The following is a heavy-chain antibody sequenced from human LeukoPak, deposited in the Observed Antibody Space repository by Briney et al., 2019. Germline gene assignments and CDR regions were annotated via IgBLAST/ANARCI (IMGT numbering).Heavy chain of an antibody. CDR1: GYSFTSYW. CDR2: IYPGDSDT. J-gene: IGHJ4*02. D-gene: IGHD6-13*01. V-gene: IGHV5-51*01. Sequence: GESLKISCKGSGYSFTSYWIGWVRQMPGKGLEWMGIIYPGDSDTRYSPSLQGQVTISADKSISTAYLQWSSLKASDTAMYYCATRYSSSWYNFDYWGQGTLVTVSS. CDR3: ATRYSSSWYNFDY.